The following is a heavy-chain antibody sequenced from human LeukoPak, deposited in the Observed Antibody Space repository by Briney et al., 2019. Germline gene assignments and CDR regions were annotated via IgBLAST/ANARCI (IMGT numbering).Heavy chain of an antibody. CDR2: IYHSGST. CDR1: GYSISSGYY. V-gene: IGHV4-38-2*02. J-gene: IGHJ4*02. CDR3: ARDAPADYDFWSGYYIAYYFDY. D-gene: IGHD3-3*01. Sequence: SETLSLTCTVSGYSISSGYYWGWIRPPPGKGLEWIGSIYHSGSTYYNPSLKSRVTISVDTSKNQFSLKLSSVTAADTAVYYCARDAPADYDFWSGYYIAYYFDYWGQGTLVTVSS.